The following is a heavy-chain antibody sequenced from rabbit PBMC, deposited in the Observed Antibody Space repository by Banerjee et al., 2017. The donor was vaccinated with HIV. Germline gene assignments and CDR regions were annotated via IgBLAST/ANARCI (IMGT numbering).Heavy chain of an antibody. CDR3: ARAGSIYYTGAFDP. Sequence: QSLEESGGDLVKPGASLTLTCTASGFSFSSGYWISWVRQAPGKGLEWIALIDAGSSGVTWYASWAIGRFTISKTSSTTVTLQMTSLTAADTATYFCARAGSIYYTGAFDPWGQGTLVTVS. V-gene: IGHV1S40*01. J-gene: IGHJ2*01. CDR1: GFSFSSGYW. CDR2: IDAGSSGVT. D-gene: IGHD8-1*01.